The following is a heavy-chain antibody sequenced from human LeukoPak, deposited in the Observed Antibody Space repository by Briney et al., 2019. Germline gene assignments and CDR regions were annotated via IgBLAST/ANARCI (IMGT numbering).Heavy chain of an antibody. V-gene: IGHV3-7*04. D-gene: IGHD2/OR15-2a*01. CDR3: ARNMGDY. Sequence: PGGSLRLSCAASGFTFSTYWMTWVRQAPGKGLEWVANINQDGTEKNYVDSVKGRFTISRGNAKNSLYLQMNSLRAEDTAVYYCARNMGDYWGQGTLVTVSS. J-gene: IGHJ4*02. CDR1: GFTFSTYW. CDR2: INQDGTEK.